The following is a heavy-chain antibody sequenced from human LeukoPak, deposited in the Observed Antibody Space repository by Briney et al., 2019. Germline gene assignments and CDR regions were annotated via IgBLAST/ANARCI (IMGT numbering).Heavy chain of an antibody. CDR2: TSYSGST. D-gene: IGHD1-26*01. CDR1: GGSINNSY. CDR3: ARTVSGDYYGMDV. V-gene: IGHV4-59*08. Sequence: PSETLSLTCTVYGGSINNSYWSWVRQRPGKGLEWIGYTSYSGSTNYNPSLKSRVTMSVDTSTDQFSLRLISVTTADTAVYYCARTVSGDYYGMDVWGQGTTVSVSS. J-gene: IGHJ6*02.